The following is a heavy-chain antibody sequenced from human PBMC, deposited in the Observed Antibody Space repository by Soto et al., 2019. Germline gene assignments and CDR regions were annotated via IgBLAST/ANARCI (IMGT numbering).Heavy chain of an antibody. V-gene: IGHV1-3*05. CDR3: ARSEYYDFWSGSLGYYYYGMDV. D-gene: IGHD3-3*01. CDR1: GYTFTSYA. CDR2: INAGNGNT. Sequence: QVQLVQSGAEEKKPGASVKVSCKASGYTFTSYAMHWVRQAPGQRLEWMGWINAGNGNTKYSQKFQGRVTITRDTSGSTAYMELSSLRSEDTAVYYCARSEYYDFWSGSLGYYYYGMDVWGQGTTVTVSS. J-gene: IGHJ6*02.